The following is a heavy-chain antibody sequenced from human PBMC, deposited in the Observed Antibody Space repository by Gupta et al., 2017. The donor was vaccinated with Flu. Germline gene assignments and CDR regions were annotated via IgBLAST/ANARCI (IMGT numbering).Heavy chain of an antibody. CDR1: GFTFSSYS. CDR3: AKDQTARIQLWLAAYFDY. D-gene: IGHD5-18*01. J-gene: IGHJ4*02. V-gene: IGHV3-23*01. CDR2: ISGSGGST. Sequence: EVQLLESGGGLVQPGGSLRLSCAASGFTFSSYSMSWVRQAPGKGLEWVSAISGSGGSTYYADSVKGRFTISRDNSKNTLYLQMNSLRAEDTAVYYCAKDQTARIQLWLAAYFDYWGQGTLVTVSS.